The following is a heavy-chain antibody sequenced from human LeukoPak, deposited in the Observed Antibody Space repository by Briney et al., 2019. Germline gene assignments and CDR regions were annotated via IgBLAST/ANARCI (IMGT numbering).Heavy chain of an antibody. J-gene: IGHJ6*03. CDR3: ARGAYYYGSGSYYLHYYYYYYMDV. V-gene: IGHV3-7*01. Sequence: GGSLRLSCAASGFTFTTYWMSWVRQAPGKGLGWVASINQDGTEKYYVDSVKGRFTISRDNAKNSLYLQMNSLRAEDTAVYYCARGAYYYGSGSYYLHYYYYYYMDVWGKGTTVTISS. CDR2: INQDGTEK. CDR1: GFTFTTYW. D-gene: IGHD3-10*01.